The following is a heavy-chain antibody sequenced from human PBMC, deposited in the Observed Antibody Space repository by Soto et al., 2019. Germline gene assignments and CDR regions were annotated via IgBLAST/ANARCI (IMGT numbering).Heavy chain of an antibody. Sequence: VQLVQSGGDLVQPGGSLKLSCAASGFSFVTYWMSWVRQAPGKGLEWVATIKGDGSEKYYVDSVQGRFTISRDNGRNSLYLQMNSLRAEDTAVYYCARAASGASRDYWGQGTLVTVSS. J-gene: IGHJ4*02. CDR3: ARAASGASRDY. CDR2: IKGDGSEK. D-gene: IGHD2-15*01. CDR1: GFSFVTYW. V-gene: IGHV3-7*01.